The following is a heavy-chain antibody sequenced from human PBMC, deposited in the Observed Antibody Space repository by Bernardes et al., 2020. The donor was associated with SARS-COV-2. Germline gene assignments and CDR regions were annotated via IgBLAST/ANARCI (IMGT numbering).Heavy chain of an antibody. Sequence: ASVKVSCKASGYTFTGYYMHWVRQAPGQGLEWMGWINPNSGGTNYAQKFQGRVTMTRDTSISTAYMELSRLRSDDTAVYYCAGDYDFWSGYPGLGVFGYWGQGTLVTVSS. CDR1: GYTFTGYY. CDR3: AGDYDFWSGYPGLGVFGY. CDR2: INPNSGGT. J-gene: IGHJ4*02. V-gene: IGHV1-2*02. D-gene: IGHD3-3*01.